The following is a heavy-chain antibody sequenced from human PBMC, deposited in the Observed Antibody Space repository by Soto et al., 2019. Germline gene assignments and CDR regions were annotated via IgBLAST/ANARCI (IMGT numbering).Heavy chain of an antibody. CDR1: GYTFTSYY. CDR3: ARVEWELRTLWY. CDR2: INPSGGST. V-gene: IGHV1-46*01. Sequence: QVQLVQSGAEVKKPGASVKVSCKASGYTFTSYYMHWVRQAPGQGLEWMGIINPSGGSTSYAQKFQGRVTMNRDTSTSTVYMELSSLRSEDTAVYYCARVEWELRTLWYWGQGTLVTVSS. J-gene: IGHJ4*02. D-gene: IGHD1-26*01.